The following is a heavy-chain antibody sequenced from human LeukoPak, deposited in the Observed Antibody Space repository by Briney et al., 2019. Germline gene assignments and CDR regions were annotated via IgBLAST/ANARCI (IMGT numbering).Heavy chain of an antibody. Sequence: SETLSLTCAVYGGSFSGYYWSWIRQPPGKGLEWIGEINHSGSTNYNPSLKSRVTISVDTSKNQFSLKLSSVTAADTAVYYCARGYYYYYYMDVWGKGTTVTISS. CDR2: INHSGST. V-gene: IGHV4-34*01. CDR1: GGSFSGYY. CDR3: ARGYYYYYYMDV. J-gene: IGHJ6*03.